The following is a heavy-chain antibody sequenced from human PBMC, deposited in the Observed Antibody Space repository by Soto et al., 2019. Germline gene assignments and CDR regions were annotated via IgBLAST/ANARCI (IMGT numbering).Heavy chain of an antibody. Sequence: EVNLLESGGGLAQPGGSLRLSCVGSGFTFDSYAISWVRQAPGERLQWIAAISGSADGTDYAHSVRGRFTISRDNATKSVHLQMDSLRVEDTAVYFCAKDTVGGYSFWSGYYSDGLDVWGQGTLVTVS. CDR2: ISGSADGT. V-gene: IGHV3-23*01. D-gene: IGHD3-3*01. CDR1: GFTFDSYA. J-gene: IGHJ3*01. CDR3: AKDTVGGYSFWSGYYSDGLDV.